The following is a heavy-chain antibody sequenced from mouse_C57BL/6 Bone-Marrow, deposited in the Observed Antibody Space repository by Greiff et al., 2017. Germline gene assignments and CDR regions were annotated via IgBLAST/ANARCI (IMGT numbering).Heavy chain of an antibody. CDR1: GYTFTSYW. D-gene: IGHD1-1*01. J-gene: IGHJ4*01. V-gene: IGHV1-7*01. Sequence: VMLMESGAELAKPGASVKMSCKASGYTFTSYWMHWVKQRPGQGLEWIGYINPSTGYTEYNQKFKDKATLTADKSSSTAYMQLSSLTSEDSAVYYCARRYYGSSLYYYAMDYWGQGTSVTVSS. CDR2: INPSTGYT. CDR3: ARRYYGSSLYYYAMDY.